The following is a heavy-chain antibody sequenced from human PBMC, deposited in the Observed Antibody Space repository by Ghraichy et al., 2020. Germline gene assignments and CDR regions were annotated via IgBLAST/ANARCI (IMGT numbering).Heavy chain of an antibody. D-gene: IGHD6-19*01. CDR1: GFTFSSYW. CDR3: ARDQSIAVAGTSGTDY. V-gene: IGHV3-7*01. J-gene: IGHJ4*02. CDR2: IKQDGSEK. Sequence: GESLNISCAASGFTFSSYWMSWVRQAPGKGLEWVANIKQDGSEKYYVDSVKGRFTISRDNAKNSLYLQMNSLRAEDTAVYYCARDQSIAVAGTSGTDYWGQGTLVTVSS.